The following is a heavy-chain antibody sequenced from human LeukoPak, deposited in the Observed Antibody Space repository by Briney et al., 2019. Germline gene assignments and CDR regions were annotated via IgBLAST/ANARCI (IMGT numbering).Heavy chain of an antibody. J-gene: IGHJ3*02. CDR2: ISYDGSNK. CDR3: AKDLRRRYYFGSGSRRGTFDI. D-gene: IGHD3-10*01. V-gene: IGHV3-30*18. CDR1: GFMFSNYG. Sequence: PGRSLRLSCAASGFMFSNYGMQWVRQAPGKGLEWVAVISYDGSNKYYADSVKGRFTISRDNSKNTLYLQMNSLRAEDTAVYYCAKDLRRRYYFGSGSRRGTFDIWGQRTMVTVSS.